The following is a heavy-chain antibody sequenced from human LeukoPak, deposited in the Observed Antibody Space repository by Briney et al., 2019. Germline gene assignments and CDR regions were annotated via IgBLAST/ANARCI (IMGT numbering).Heavy chain of an antibody. CDR1: GFTVSSNY. CDR2: IYSGGST. V-gene: IGHV3-66*01. D-gene: IGHD2-21*02. CDR3: ARVPSTARVY. Sequence: GGSLRPSCAASGFTVSSNYMSWVRQAPGKGLEWVSVIYSGGSTYYADSVKGRFTISRDNSKNTLYLQMNSLRAEDTAVYYCARVPSTARVYWGQGTLVTVSS. J-gene: IGHJ4*02.